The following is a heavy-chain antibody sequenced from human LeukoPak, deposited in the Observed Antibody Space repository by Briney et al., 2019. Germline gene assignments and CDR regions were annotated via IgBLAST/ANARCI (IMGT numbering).Heavy chain of an antibody. J-gene: IGHJ4*02. CDR1: GDSVSSNSAA. CDR3: VRAIAAHIDY. V-gene: IGHV6-1*01. CDR2: TYYRSKWYN. Sequence: SQTLSLTCAISGDSVSSNSAAWNWLRQSTSRGLEWLGRTYYRSKWYNDYAVSVKSRITINPDTSKNQFSLQLNSVTPEDTAMYYCVRAIAAHIDYWGQGTLVTVSS. D-gene: IGHD6-6*01.